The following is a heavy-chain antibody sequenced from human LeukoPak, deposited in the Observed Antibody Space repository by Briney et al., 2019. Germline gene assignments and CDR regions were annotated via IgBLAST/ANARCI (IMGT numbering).Heavy chain of an antibody. CDR1: GGSISSSSYY. D-gene: IGHD2-2*01. Sequence: SETLSLTCTVSGGSISSSSYYWGWIRQPPGKGLEWIGSIYYSGSTYYNPSLKSRVTISVDTSKNQFSLKLSSVTAADTAVYYCARSRRRTLPVVPAAAFDYWGQGTLVTVSS. V-gene: IGHV4-39*07. J-gene: IGHJ4*02. CDR3: ARSRRRTLPVVPAAAFDY. CDR2: IYYSGST.